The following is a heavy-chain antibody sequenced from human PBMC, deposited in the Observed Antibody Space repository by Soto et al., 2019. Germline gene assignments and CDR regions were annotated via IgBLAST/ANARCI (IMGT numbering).Heavy chain of an antibody. Sequence: QVQLQESGPGLVKPSETLSLTCTVSGGSISSYYLSWIRQPPGKGLEWIGYIYYIGSTNYNPSLKSRVTISVDTSKNQFSLKLSSVTAADTAVYYCAIRYGSFFDIWGQGTMVTVSS. CDR3: AIRYGSFFDI. CDR1: GGSISSYY. J-gene: IGHJ3*02. D-gene: IGHD3-10*01. V-gene: IGHV4-59*08. CDR2: IYYIGST.